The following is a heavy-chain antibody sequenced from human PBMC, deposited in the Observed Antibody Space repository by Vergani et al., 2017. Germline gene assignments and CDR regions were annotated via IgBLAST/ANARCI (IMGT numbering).Heavy chain of an antibody. CDR3: ARDHYGDYYFDY. Sequence: QVQLVESGGGLVKPGGSLRLSCAASGFTFSDYYMSWIRQAPGKGLEWVSYISSSSSYTNYADSVKGRFTISRDNAKNSLYLQMNSLRAEDTAVYYCARDHYGDYYFDYWGQGTLVTVSS. CDR2: ISSSSSYT. J-gene: IGHJ4*02. D-gene: IGHD4-17*01. V-gene: IGHV3-11*06. CDR1: GFTFSDYY.